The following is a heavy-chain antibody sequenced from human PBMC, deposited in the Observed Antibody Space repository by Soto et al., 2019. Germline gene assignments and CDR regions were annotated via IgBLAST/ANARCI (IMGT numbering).Heavy chain of an antibody. J-gene: IGHJ4*02. D-gene: IGHD6-19*01. CDR2: SSASGRSR. CDR3: AKDGNWLDVYFDV. V-gene: IGHV3-23*01. CDR1: GFSFKNFA. Sequence: GGSLRLSCAASGFSFKNFAFHWVRQAPGKGLEWVSISSASGRSRYHADSVKGRFTISRDNSKNTLYLHMTNLRAEDTAVYYCAKDGNWLDVYFDVWGQGTPVTVSS.